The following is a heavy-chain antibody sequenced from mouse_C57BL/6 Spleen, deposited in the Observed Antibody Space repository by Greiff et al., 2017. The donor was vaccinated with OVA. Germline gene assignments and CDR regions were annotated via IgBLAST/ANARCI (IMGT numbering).Heavy chain of an antibody. CDR3: ARGRYYGSSHYFDY. Sequence: EVQLQQSGPELVKPGASVKISCKASGYTFTDYYMNWVKQSHGKSLEWIGDINPNNGGTSYNQKFKGKATLTVDKSSSTAYMELRSLTSEDSAVYYCARGRYYGSSHYFDYWGQGTTLTVSS. V-gene: IGHV1-26*01. CDR1: GYTFTDYY. CDR2: INPNNGGT. D-gene: IGHD1-1*01. J-gene: IGHJ2*01.